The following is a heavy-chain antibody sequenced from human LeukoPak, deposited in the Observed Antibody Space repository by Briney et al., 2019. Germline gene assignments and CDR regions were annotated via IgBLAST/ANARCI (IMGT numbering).Heavy chain of an antibody. V-gene: IGHV3-7*01. CDR1: GFTFSSHW. CDR3: AHTHYFDY. J-gene: IGHJ4*02. CDR2: IRQDGNEK. D-gene: IGHD2-2*02. Sequence: GGSLRLSCVASGFTFSSHWMSRVRQAPEKGLEWVANIRQDGNEKYYVDSAKGRFTISRDNAKNSLYLQMNSLRAEDTAVYYCAHTHYFDYWGQGTLVTVSS.